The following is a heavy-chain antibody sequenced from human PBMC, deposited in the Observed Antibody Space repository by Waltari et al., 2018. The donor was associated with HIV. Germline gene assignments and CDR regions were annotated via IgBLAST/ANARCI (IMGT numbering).Heavy chain of an antibody. CDR2: ISRDNRES. J-gene: IGHJ4*02. D-gene: IGHD2-2*01. V-gene: IGHV3-21*02. Sequence: VRLMESGGGLVEPGGSLTIHCAASGFTFSGYTMNWIRHIPGKGLEWLASISRDNRESYYIDSIKGRFTISRDNAANSVFLHMDRLRVDDTAQYFCVRDDPGYEPIDYWGRGTRVTVSS. CDR1: GFTFSGYT. CDR3: VRDDPGYEPIDY.